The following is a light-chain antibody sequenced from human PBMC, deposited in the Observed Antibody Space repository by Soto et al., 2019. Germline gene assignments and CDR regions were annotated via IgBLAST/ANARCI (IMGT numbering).Light chain of an antibody. J-gene: IGKJ5*01. CDR3: QQYNHWPPIT. CDR2: SAS. V-gene: IGKV3-15*01. CDR1: QSVSTN. Sequence: ETVMTQSPATLSVFPGEGATLTCRASQSVSTNLAWYQCKPGQAPRLLIYSASIRATGIPARFSGSGSGTDFTLTISSLRSEDSAVYFCQQYNHWPPITFGQGTRLEIK.